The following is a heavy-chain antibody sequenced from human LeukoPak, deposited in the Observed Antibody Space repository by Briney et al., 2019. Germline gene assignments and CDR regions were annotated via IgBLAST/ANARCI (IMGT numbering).Heavy chain of an antibody. CDR3: ARDSRITMVRGVTPPGY. CDR2: INSDGSST. D-gene: IGHD3-10*01. Sequence: GSLRLSCAASGFTFSSYWMHWVRQAPGKGLVWVSRINSDGSSTSYADSVKGRFTISRDNSKNTLYLQMNSLRAEDTAVYYCARDSRITMVRGVTPPGYWGQGTLVTVSS. CDR1: GFTFSSYW. J-gene: IGHJ4*02. V-gene: IGHV3-74*01.